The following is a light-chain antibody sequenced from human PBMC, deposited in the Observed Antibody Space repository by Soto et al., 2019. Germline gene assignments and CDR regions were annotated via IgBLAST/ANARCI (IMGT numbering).Light chain of an antibody. CDR3: ISYTSSSTWV. CDR1: SSDVGGYNY. J-gene: IGLJ3*02. V-gene: IGLV2-14*01. CDR2: EVR. Sequence: QSALTQPASVSGPPGQSITISCTGTSSDVGGYNYVSWYQQHPGTAPKLMIYEVRNRPSGVSDRFSGSRSGNTASLTISGLQAEDESHYYCISYTSSSTWVFGGGTKVTVL.